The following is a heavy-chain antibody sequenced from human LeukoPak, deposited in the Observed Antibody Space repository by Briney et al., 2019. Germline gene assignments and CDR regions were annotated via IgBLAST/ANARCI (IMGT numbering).Heavy chain of an antibody. CDR2: INPNSGGT. CDR3: ARGLRELLTIGFDP. Sequence: ASVKVSCKASGGTFSSYAISWVRQAPGQGLEWMGWINPNSGGTNYAQKFQGRVTMTRDTSISTAYMELSRLRSDDTAVYYCARGLRELLTIGFDPWGQGTLVTVSS. J-gene: IGHJ5*02. CDR1: GGTFSSYA. D-gene: IGHD1-26*01. V-gene: IGHV1-2*02.